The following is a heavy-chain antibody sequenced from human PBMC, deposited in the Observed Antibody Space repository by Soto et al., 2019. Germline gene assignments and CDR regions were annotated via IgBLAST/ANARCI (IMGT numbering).Heavy chain of an antibody. CDR3: AKQEGTAVTTDWFDP. J-gene: IGHJ5*02. CDR2: LNGSGGST. Sequence: EVRLLESGGGLVQPGGSLRLSCAASGFTFSNYAMTWVRQAPGKGLEWVSGLNGSGGSTSSADSVKGRFAISRDNSKNTLYLQMNSLRADDTAVYYCAKQEGTAVTTDWFDPWGQGTLVTVSS. CDR1: GFTFSNYA. V-gene: IGHV3-23*01. D-gene: IGHD4-17*01.